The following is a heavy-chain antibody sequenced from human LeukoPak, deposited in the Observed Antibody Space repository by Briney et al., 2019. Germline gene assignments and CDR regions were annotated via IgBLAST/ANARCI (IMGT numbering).Heavy chain of an antibody. CDR2: ISASAGGT. D-gene: IGHD3-16*01. J-gene: IGHJ4*02. CDR1: GFTFSGYA. CDR3: AKWGGVYYFDY. Sequence: GGSLRLSCAASGFTFSGYAMSWVRQAPGKGLEWVSGISASAGGTCYADSVKGRFTISRDNSKNTLYLQMNSLRAEDTAVYYCAKWGGVYYFDYWGQGTLVTVSS. V-gene: IGHV3-23*01.